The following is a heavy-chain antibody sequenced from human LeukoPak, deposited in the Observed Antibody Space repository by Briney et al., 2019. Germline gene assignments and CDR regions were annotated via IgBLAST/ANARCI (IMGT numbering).Heavy chain of an antibody. J-gene: IGHJ4*02. CDR2: IDAGNGNT. V-gene: IGHV1-3*01. D-gene: IGHD5-18*01. CDR1: GYTFTNYA. CDR3: ARDQLKGYRYGYEVDY. Sequence: ASVKVSCKASGYTFTNYAMHWVRQAPGQRLEWMGWIDAGNGNTRYSQKFQDRVTITADTSANTAYMELSRLRYEDAAVYYRARDQLKGYRYGYEVDYWGQGSLVTVSS.